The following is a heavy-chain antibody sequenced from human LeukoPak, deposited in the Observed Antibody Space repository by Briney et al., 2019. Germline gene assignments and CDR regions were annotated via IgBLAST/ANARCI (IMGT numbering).Heavy chain of an antibody. CDR3: ARDKGDYDGWYFDL. Sequence: SQTLSLTCAVSGGSFSSGGYSWSWIRQPPGKGLEWIGYIYHSGSTYYNPSLKSRVTVSVDRSKNQFSLKLSSVTAADTAAYYCARDKGDYDGWYFDLWGRGTLVTVSS. J-gene: IGHJ2*01. CDR1: GGSFSSGGYS. V-gene: IGHV4-30-2*01. CDR2: IYHSGST. D-gene: IGHD4-23*01.